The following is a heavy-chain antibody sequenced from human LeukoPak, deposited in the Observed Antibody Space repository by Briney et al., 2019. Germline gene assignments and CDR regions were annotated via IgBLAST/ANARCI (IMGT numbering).Heavy chain of an antibody. J-gene: IGHJ4*02. CDR3: ARARKNIAVAGTYYFDY. Sequence: SETLSLTCTVSGGSISSGDYYWSWIRQPPGKGLEWIGYIYYSGSTYYNPSLKSRVTLSVDTSKNQFSLKLSSVTAADTPVYYCARARKNIAVAGTYYFDYWGQGTLVTVSS. CDR2: IYYSGST. D-gene: IGHD6-19*01. V-gene: IGHV4-30-4*08. CDR1: GGSISSGDYY.